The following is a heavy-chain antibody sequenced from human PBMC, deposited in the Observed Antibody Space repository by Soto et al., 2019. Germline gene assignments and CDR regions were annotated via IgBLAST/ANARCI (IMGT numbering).Heavy chain of an antibody. CDR3: ASTEVVPAAHAWFDP. Sequence: QVQLQESGPGLVKPSETLSLTYTDSGGSISSYYWSWIRQPPGKGLEWIGYIYYSGSTNYNPSLKSRVTISVDTSKNQFSLKLSSVTAADTAVYYCASTEVVPAAHAWFDPWGQGTLVTVSS. D-gene: IGHD2-2*01. CDR1: GGSISSYY. J-gene: IGHJ5*02. V-gene: IGHV4-59*01. CDR2: IYYSGST.